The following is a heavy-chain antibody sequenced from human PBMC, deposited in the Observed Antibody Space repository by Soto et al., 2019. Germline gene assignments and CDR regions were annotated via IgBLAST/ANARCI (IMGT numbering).Heavy chain of an antibody. CDR1: GDSISSGGYY. V-gene: IGHV4-31*03. CDR2: IYHRGIA. Sequence: SETLSLTCTVSGDSISSGGYYWSWIRQRPGKGLEWIGYIYHRGIAYYNPSLRSRVAISLDTSKNQFSLKLSSVTAADTAVYYCARGAYNWNYFDYWGQGTLVTVSS. CDR3: ARGAYNWNYFDY. D-gene: IGHD1-20*01. J-gene: IGHJ4*02.